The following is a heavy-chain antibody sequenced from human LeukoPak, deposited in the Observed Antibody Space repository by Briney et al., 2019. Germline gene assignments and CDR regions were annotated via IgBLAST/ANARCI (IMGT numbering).Heavy chain of an antibody. Sequence: ASVKVSCKASGYTFTSYGISWVRQAPGQGLEWMGWISAYNGNTNYAQKFQGRVTITTDESTSTAYMELSSLRSEDTAVYYCARGYDYYDSSGYPYWGQGTLVTVSS. CDR2: ISAYNGNT. CDR3: ARGYDYYDSSGYPY. V-gene: IGHV1-18*01. J-gene: IGHJ4*02. CDR1: GYTFTSYG. D-gene: IGHD3-22*01.